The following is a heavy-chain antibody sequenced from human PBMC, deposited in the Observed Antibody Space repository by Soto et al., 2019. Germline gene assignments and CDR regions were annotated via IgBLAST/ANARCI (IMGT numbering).Heavy chain of an antibody. D-gene: IGHD2-15*01. CDR1: GFTFSDYA. V-gene: IGHV3-23*01. CDR2: ISATGATT. CDR3: AKGRKSTEKDIAVMLAAASSIQH. Sequence: PGGSLRLSCVASGFTFSDYAMTWVRQAPGKGLEWVSVISATGATTYYADSVRGRFTISRDNPKNTLNLQMNDLRVEDTAVIYCAKGRKSTEKDIAVMLAAASSIQHWGQGTLVTVSS. J-gene: IGHJ1*01.